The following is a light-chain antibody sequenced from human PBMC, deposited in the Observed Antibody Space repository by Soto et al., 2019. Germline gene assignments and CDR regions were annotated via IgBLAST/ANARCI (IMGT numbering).Light chain of an antibody. V-gene: IGKV1-5*03. CDR1: QSISRY. CDR3: QHYSGYPLT. Sequence: DIQMTQSPSTLSASVGDRVTIACRASQSISRYLAWYQQQPGKAPKLLIYKASSLESGVTSRFSGSGSGTEFTLTISSLQPDDFATYYCQHYSGYPLTFGGGTQVEIK. CDR2: KAS. J-gene: IGKJ4*01.